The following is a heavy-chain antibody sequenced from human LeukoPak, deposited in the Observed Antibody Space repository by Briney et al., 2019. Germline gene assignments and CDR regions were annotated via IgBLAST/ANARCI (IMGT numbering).Heavy chain of an antibody. CDR2: YDSGST. J-gene: IGHJ3*02. D-gene: IGHD3-10*01. CDR1: GASISPFQ. CDR3: AKVRGGARDGFDI. V-gene: IGHV4-59*01. Sequence: SETLSLTCTVSGASISPFQWSWIRQPPGKRLEWIGSYDSGSTIYNPSLRGRVTILIDRSKNQFFVKLSSVTAADTAVYYCAKVRGGARDGFDIWGQGTMVTVAS.